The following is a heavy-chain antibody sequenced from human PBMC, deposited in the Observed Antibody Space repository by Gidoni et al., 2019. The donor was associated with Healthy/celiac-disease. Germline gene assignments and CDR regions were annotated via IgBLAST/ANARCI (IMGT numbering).Heavy chain of an antibody. V-gene: IGHV4-34*01. CDR2: INHSGST. Sequence: QVQLQQWGAGLLKPSETLSLTCAVYGGSFSGYYWSWIRQPPGKGLEWIGEINHSGSTNYNPSLKSRVTISVDTSKNQFSLKLSSVTAADTAVYYCARGQGVVVPAAHTIFDYWGQGTLVTVSS. CDR3: ARGQGVVVPAAHTIFDY. J-gene: IGHJ4*02. D-gene: IGHD2-2*01. CDR1: GGSFSGYY.